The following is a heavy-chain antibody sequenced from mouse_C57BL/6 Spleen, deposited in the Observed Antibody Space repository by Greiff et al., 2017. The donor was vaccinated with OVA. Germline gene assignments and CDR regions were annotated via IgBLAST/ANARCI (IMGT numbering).Heavy chain of an antibody. D-gene: IGHD4-1*01. V-gene: IGHV1-50*01. CDR2: IDPSDSYT. J-gene: IGHJ2*01. CDR3: ARDSITGGD. Sequence: QVQLQQPGAELVKPGASVKLSCKASGYTFTSYWMQWVKQRPGQGLEWIGEIDPSDSYTNYNQKFKGKATLTVDTSSSTAYMQLSSLTSEDSAVYYCARDSITGGDWGQGTTLTVSS. CDR1: GYTFTSYW.